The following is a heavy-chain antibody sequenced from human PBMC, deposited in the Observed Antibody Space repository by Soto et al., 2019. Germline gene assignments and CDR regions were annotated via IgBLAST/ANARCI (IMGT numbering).Heavy chain of an antibody. CDR2: IYYSGST. Sequence: SETLSLTCAVSGGSIGSGGYYWSWIRQHPGKGLEWIGYIYYSGSTYYNPSLKSRVTISVDTSKNQFSLKLSSVTAADTAVYYCARDRFNCSSTSCYDDFDYWGQGTLVTVSS. CDR3: ARDRFNCSSTSCYDDFDY. J-gene: IGHJ4*02. V-gene: IGHV4-31*11. CDR1: GGSIGSGGYY. D-gene: IGHD2-2*01.